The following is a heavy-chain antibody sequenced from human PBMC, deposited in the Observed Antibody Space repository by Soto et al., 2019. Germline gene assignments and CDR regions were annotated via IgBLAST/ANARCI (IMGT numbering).Heavy chain of an antibody. Sequence: QVQLVQSGAEVKKPGASVKVSWKASGYTFTSYAMHWVRQAPGQRLEWMGRINAGNGNTKYSQKFQGRVTITRDTSASTAYMELSSLRSEDTAVYYCARGYCSGGSCYPAYYYYMDVWGKGTTVTVSS. J-gene: IGHJ6*03. CDR3: ARGYCSGGSCYPAYYYYMDV. V-gene: IGHV1-3*01. D-gene: IGHD2-15*01. CDR2: INAGNGNT. CDR1: GYTFTSYA.